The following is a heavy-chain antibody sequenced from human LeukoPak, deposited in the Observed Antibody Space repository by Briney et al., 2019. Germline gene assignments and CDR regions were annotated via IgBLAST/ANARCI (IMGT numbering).Heavy chain of an antibody. CDR3: TQGGELMNY. Sequence: SETLSLTCTVSGGSITSYYWSWIRQPPGKGLEWIGDIYYSGSTNYNPSLKSRVTISIDASKNQFSLRLSSVTAADTAVYYCTQGGELMNYWGQGTLVTVSS. V-gene: IGHV4-59*08. J-gene: IGHJ4*02. CDR2: IYYSGST. CDR1: GGSITSYY. D-gene: IGHD1-7*01.